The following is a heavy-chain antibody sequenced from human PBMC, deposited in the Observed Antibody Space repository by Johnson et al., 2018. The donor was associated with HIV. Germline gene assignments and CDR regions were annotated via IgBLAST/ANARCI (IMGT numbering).Heavy chain of an antibody. CDR1: GFTFSSYA. CDR2: FSGSGGSP. D-gene: IGHD7-27*01. V-gene: IGHV3-23*04. J-gene: IGHJ3*02. Sequence: VQLVESGGGLVQPGGSLRLSCAASGFTFSSYAMSWVRPAPGKGPEWGAAFSGSGGSPYQADPVKGRFTISRDNSKNTLYLQMNSLGAEDTAVYYCAKGLKLGSGDDAFDIWGQGTMVTVSS. CDR3: AKGLKLGSGDDAFDI.